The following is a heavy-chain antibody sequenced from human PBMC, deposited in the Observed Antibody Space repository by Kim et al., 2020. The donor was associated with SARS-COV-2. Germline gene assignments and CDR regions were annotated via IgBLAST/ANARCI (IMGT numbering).Heavy chain of an antibody. CDR1: GFTFSNYA. D-gene: IGHD5-12*01. CDR3: ARVPGYSGYNYGPYYFDY. J-gene: IGHJ4*02. V-gene: IGHV3-30*04. CDR2: MSDDASDK. Sequence: GGSLRLSCAASGFTFSNYAMHWVRQAPGKGLEWVAVMSDDASDKYYVDSVKGRFTIFRDNSRNTLYLQMNSLRPEDTAVYYCARVPGYSGYNYGPYYFDYWGQGPLVTVSP.